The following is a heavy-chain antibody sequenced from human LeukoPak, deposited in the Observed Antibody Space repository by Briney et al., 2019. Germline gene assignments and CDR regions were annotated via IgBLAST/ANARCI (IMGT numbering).Heavy chain of an antibody. CDR1: GGTFSNYA. D-gene: IGHD6-25*01. CDR3: VRRQALRGRHRAFDP. J-gene: IGHJ5*02. Sequence: SVKVSCKASGGTFSNYAISWVRQAPGQGLEWLGGLIPMFGTAKYAQKFQGRATITTDEPTTTAYMELISLRFEYTAVYYCVRRQALRGRHRAFDPWGQGTLVTVTS. CDR2: LIPMFGTA. V-gene: IGHV1-69*05.